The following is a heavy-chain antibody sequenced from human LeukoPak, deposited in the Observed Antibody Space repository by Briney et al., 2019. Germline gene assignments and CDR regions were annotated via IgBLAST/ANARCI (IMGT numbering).Heavy chain of an antibody. CDR3: AKGRAAAGPMSFVY. J-gene: IGHJ4*02. CDR2: ISWSGGSI. V-gene: IGHV3-9*01. Sequence: GGSLRLSCAASGFMLSSTWMHWVRQAPGKGLEWVSSISWSGGSIGYAGSVKGRFTISRDNAKNSLYLQMNSLRGEDTALYYCAKGRAAAGPMSFVYWGQGTLVTVSS. CDR1: GFMLSSTW. D-gene: IGHD6-13*01.